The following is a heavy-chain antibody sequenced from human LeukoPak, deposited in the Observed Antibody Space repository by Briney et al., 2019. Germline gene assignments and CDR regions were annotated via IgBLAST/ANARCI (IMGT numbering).Heavy chain of an antibody. J-gene: IGHJ4*02. Sequence: SETLSLTCAVSGYSISNTYYWGWIRQPPGKGLEWIGSIYYSGSTYYNPSLKSRVTISVDTSKNQFSLKLSSVTAADTAVYYCARLIGNYYDSSGYSYGAWGQGTLVTVSS. D-gene: IGHD3-22*01. CDR1: GYSISNTYY. CDR3: ARLIGNYYDSSGYSYGA. V-gene: IGHV4-39*01. CDR2: IYYSGST.